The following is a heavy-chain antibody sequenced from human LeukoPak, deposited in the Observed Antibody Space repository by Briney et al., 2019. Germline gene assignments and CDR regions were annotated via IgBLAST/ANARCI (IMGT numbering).Heavy chain of an antibody. CDR3: ARVSVVNWNDDEVDAFDI. CDR1: GGSISSGSYY. V-gene: IGHV4-61*02. Sequence: SETLSLTCTVSGGSISSGSYYWSWIRQPAGKGLEWIGRIYTSGSTNYNPSLKSRVTISVDTSKNQFSLKLSSVTAADTAVYYCARVSVVNWNDDEVDAFDIWGQGTMVTVSS. CDR2: IYTSGST. D-gene: IGHD1-20*01. J-gene: IGHJ3*02.